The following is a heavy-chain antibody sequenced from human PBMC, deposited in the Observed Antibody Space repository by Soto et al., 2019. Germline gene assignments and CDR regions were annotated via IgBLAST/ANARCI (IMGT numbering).Heavy chain of an antibody. Sequence: SETLSLTCTVSGGSISSYYWSWIRQPPGKGLEWIGYIYYSGSTNYNPSLKSRVTILVDTSKNQFSLKLSSVTAADTAVYYCARRTRYYDSSGYFNWFDPWGQGTLVTVSS. CDR2: IYYSGST. CDR1: GGSISSYY. CDR3: ARRTRYYDSSGYFNWFDP. J-gene: IGHJ5*02. D-gene: IGHD3-22*01. V-gene: IGHV4-59*08.